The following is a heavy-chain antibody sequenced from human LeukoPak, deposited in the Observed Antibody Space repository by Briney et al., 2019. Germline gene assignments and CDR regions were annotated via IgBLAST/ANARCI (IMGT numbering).Heavy chain of an antibody. V-gene: IGHV3-7*03. D-gene: IGHD6-13*01. CDR3: AREGIAAAVDFDY. CDR2: IKQDGSEK. CDR1: GFTFSSYW. J-gene: IGHJ4*02. Sequence: GGLRLSCAASGFTFSSYWMSWVRQAPGKGLEWVANIKQDGSEKYYVDSVKGRFTISRDNAKYSLYLQMNSLRAEDTAVYYCAREGIAAAVDFDYWGQGTLVTVSS.